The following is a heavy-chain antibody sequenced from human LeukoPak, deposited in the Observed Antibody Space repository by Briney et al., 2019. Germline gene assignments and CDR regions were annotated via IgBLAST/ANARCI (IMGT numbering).Heavy chain of an antibody. CDR1: GGSISSYY. J-gene: IGHJ4*02. CDR3: ARAKGRGIAAAGKGNDY. CDR2: IYYSGST. Sequence: SETLSLTCTVSGGSISSYYWSWIRQPPGKGLEWIGYIYYSGSTNYNPSLKSRVTISVDTSKNQFSLKLSSVTAADTAVYYCARAKGRGIAAAGKGNDYWGRGTLVTVSS. V-gene: IGHV4-59*12. D-gene: IGHD6-13*01.